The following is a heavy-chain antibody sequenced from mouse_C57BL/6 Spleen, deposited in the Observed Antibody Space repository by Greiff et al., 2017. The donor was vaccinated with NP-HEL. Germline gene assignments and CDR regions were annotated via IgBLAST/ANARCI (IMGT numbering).Heavy chain of an antibody. V-gene: IGHV5-4*01. CDR2: ISDGGSYT. Sequence: EVQGVESGGGLVKPGGSLKLSCAASGFTFSSYAMSWVRQTPEKRLEWVATISDGGSYTYYPDNVKGRFTISRDNAKNNLYLQMSHLKSEDTAMYYCARDRSNYVGAMDYWGQGTSVTVSS. CDR3: ARDRSNYVGAMDY. J-gene: IGHJ4*01. CDR1: GFTFSSYA. D-gene: IGHD2-5*01.